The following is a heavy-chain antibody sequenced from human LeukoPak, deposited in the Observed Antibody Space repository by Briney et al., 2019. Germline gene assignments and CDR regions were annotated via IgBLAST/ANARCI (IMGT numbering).Heavy chain of an antibody. D-gene: IGHD5-24*01. CDR2: ISGSGGST. CDR3: AKDERDGYNYFDY. CDR1: GFTFSSYA. Sequence: QSGGSLRLSCAASGFTFSSYAMSWVRQAPGKGLEWVSAISGSGGSTYYADSVKGRFTISRDNSKNTLYLQMNSLRAEDTAVYYCAKDERDGYNYFDYWGQGTLVTVSS. J-gene: IGHJ4*02. V-gene: IGHV3-23*01.